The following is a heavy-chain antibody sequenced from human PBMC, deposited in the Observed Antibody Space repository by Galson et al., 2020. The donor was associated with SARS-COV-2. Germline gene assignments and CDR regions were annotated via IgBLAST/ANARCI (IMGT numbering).Heavy chain of an antibody. D-gene: IGHD1-1*01. CDR1: GYTFTNHF. J-gene: IGHJ4*02. CDR3: ARDVHLDYFDY. CDR2: ISPSGSNI. Sequence: ASVKVSCKTSGYTFTNHFMHWVRQAPGQGLEWMGIISPSGSNISYAQNFQGRVTMTTDKSTGTVFMELRSLRSDDSATYYCARDVHLDYFDYWGQGTLVTVSS. V-gene: IGHV1-46*01.